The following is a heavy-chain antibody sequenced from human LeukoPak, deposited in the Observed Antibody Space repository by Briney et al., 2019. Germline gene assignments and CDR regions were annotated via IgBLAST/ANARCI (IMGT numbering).Heavy chain of an antibody. CDR2: IYYFGTT. V-gene: IGHV4-39*07. Sequence: SETLSLTCTVSGGSIIDSSYYWGWIRQPPGKGLEWIGNIYYFGTTLHNPSLKSRVTMSVDTSKNQFSLKLSSVTAADTAVYYCAREEMVRAYAFDIWGQGTMVTVSS. D-gene: IGHD3-10*01. CDR1: GGSIIDSSYY. CDR3: AREEMVRAYAFDI. J-gene: IGHJ3*02.